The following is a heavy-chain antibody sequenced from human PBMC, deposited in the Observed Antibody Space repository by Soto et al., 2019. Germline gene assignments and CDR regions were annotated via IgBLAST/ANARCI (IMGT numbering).Heavy chain of an antibody. CDR2: IYVGGTT. V-gene: IGHV3-53*01. Sequence: EVPLVESGGGLIQPGGSLRLSCAASGFTVSSKYMTWVRQAPGKGLEWVSVIYVGGTTYYADSVKGRFTISRDNSKNTLYLQVNSLRAEDTAVYYCVQTTGWPGFDFWGQGTLVTVSS. CDR1: GFTVSSKY. CDR3: VQTTGWPGFDF. D-gene: IGHD6-19*01. J-gene: IGHJ4*02.